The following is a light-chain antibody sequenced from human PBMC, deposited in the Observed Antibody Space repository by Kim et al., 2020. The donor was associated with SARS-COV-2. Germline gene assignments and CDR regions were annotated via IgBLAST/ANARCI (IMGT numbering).Light chain of an antibody. CDR1: SSDIGGSNF. Sequence: QSALTQAPSASGSPGQSVTISCTGSSSDIGGSNFVSWYRQQPGTAPRLIIYEVFKRPSGVPDRFSGSKSGNTAFLTVSGRQSDDEGDFYCCSYVDTNNFVFGAGTKVTIL. CDR3: CSYVDTNNFV. CDR2: EVF. V-gene: IGLV2-8*01. J-gene: IGLJ1*01.